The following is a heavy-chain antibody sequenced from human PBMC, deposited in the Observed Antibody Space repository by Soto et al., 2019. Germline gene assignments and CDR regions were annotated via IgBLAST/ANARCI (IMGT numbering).Heavy chain of an antibody. J-gene: IGHJ6*03. CDR2: IYYSGST. CDR1: GGSISSGDYY. V-gene: IGHV4-30-4*01. D-gene: IGHD6-6*01. Sequence: SETLSLTCTVSGGSISSGDYYWSWIRQPPGKGLEWIGYIYYSGSTYYNPSLKSRVTISVDTSKNQFSLKLSSVTAADTAVYYCARLKSSSSLNYYYYYMDVWGKGTTVTVSS. CDR3: ARLKSSSSLNYYYYYMDV.